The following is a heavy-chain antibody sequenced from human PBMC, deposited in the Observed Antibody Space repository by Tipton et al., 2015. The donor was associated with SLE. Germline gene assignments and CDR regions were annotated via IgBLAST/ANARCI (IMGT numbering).Heavy chain of an antibody. J-gene: IGHJ4*02. V-gene: IGHV3-30*02. Sequence: SLRLSCAASGFTFSSYGVHWVRQAPGKGPEWVAFIRYDGSNKYYADSVKGRFTISRDNSKNTLYLQMNSLRAEDTAVYYCARGGVGAKDYWGQGTLVTVSS. D-gene: IGHD1-26*01. CDR1: GFTFSSYG. CDR3: ARGGVGAKDY. CDR2: IRYDGSNK.